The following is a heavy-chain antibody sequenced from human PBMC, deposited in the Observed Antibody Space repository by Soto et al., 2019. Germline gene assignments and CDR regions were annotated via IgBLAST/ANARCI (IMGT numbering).Heavy chain of an antibody. V-gene: IGHV4-38-2*02. Sequence: SETLSLTCNVSGDSIKTHYWSWIRQPPGKGLEWIATIYHTGTSYYNPSLKSRFTISVSASNNQFSLKLTSVTASDTAVYYCARTGFGTGWCFDYWGQGALVTVSS. CDR1: GDSIKTHY. CDR2: IYHTGTS. CDR3: ARTGFGTGWCFDY. J-gene: IGHJ4*02. D-gene: IGHD6-19*01.